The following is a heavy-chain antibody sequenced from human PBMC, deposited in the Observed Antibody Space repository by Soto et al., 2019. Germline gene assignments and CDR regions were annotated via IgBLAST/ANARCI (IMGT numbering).Heavy chain of an antibody. Sequence: QVQLQESGPGLVKPSETLSLTCTVYGGSIRSYYWSWLRQPPGKGLEWIGNIYYSGSTNYNPSRKSRVTMSVDLSKNQVSLKLSSVTAADTAVYYCTRVGGYYGDYPNFDYWGQGALFTVSS. J-gene: IGHJ4*02. CDR2: IYYSGST. CDR3: TRVGGYYGDYPNFDY. V-gene: IGHV4-59*01. CDR1: GGSIRSYY. D-gene: IGHD4-17*01.